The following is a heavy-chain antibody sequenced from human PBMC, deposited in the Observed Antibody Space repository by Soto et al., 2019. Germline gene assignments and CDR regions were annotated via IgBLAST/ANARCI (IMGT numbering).Heavy chain of an antibody. CDR2: ISAYNGNT. D-gene: IGHD4-17*01. J-gene: IGHJ4*02. Sequence: QVQLVQSGAEVKKPGASVKVSCKASGYTFTSYGISWVRQAPGQGLEWMGWISAYNGNTNYAQKXXXXXXXXXXXXXXXXXXXXXXXXXXXXXXXXXXXDMYGDPGYWGQGTLVTV. CDR1: GYTFTSYG. CDR3: XXDMYGDPGY. V-gene: IGHV1-18*01.